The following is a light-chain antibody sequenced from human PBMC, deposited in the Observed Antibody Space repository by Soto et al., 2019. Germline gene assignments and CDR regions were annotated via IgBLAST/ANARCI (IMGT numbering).Light chain of an antibody. CDR2: DAS. J-gene: IGKJ5*01. CDR1: QTVSIY. CDR3: QQRSSWPLT. Sequence: EIVLTQSPATLSLSPGERATLSCRASQTVSIYLAWYQQKPGQAPRLLIYDASTRATGTPARFSGSGSGTDFTLTISSLEPEDFAVYYCQQRSSWPLTFGQGTRLEIK. V-gene: IGKV3-11*01.